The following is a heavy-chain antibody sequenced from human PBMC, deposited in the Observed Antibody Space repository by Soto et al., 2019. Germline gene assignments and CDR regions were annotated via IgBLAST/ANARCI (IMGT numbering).Heavy chain of an antibody. CDR2: ISAYNGNT. D-gene: IGHD3-9*01. V-gene: IGHV1-18*01. CDR1: GYTFTSYG. Sequence: GASVKVSCKASGYTFTSYGISWVRQAPGQGLEWMGWISAYNGNTNYAQKLQGRVTMTTDTSTSTAYMELRSLRSDDTAVYYCARDAAWLDLLTGYFMFDYWGQGTLVTVSS. CDR3: ARDAAWLDLLTGYFMFDY. J-gene: IGHJ4*02.